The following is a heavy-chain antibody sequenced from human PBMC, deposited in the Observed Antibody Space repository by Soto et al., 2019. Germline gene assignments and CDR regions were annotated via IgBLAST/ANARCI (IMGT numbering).Heavy chain of an antibody. Sequence: GGSLRLSCAASGFAFGSYWMSWVRQAPGKGLEWVANINQGGREKNYVDSVKGRFSISRDDAEKSHHLQMNSLRVEDTAVYFCARPGLKSYGGYAIDIWGQGTMVTVSS. V-gene: IGHV3-7*01. CDR1: GFAFGSYW. CDR3: ARPGLKSYGGYAIDI. D-gene: IGHD3-16*01. CDR2: INQGGREK. J-gene: IGHJ3*02.